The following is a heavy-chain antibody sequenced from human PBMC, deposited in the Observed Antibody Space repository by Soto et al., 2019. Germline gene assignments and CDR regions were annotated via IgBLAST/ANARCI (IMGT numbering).Heavy chain of an antibody. CDR2: ISGSGGST. Sequence: EVQLLESGGGLVQPGGSLRLSCAASGFTFSSYAMSWVRQAPGKGLEWVSGISGSGGSTDYADSVKGRFTISRDNSKKTLHLQMNSRIAYDTTVHYCPKGLRSGCPGGMDVWGQGTTVTVSS. CDR1: GFTFSSYA. D-gene: IGHD3-10*01. J-gene: IGHJ6*02. V-gene: IGHV3-23*01. CDR3: PKGLRSGCPGGMDV.